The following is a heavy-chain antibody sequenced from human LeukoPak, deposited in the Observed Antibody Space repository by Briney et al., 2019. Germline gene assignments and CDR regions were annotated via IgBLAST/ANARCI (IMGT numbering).Heavy chain of an antibody. CDR1: GGSISGYH. CDR3: ARVEDYGDYVGAFDI. V-gene: IGHV4-59*01. J-gene: IGHJ3*02. CDR2: IYYSGSS. D-gene: IGHD4-17*01. Sequence: PSETLSLTCNVSGGSISGYHWSWIRQPPGKGLEWLGYIYYSGSSNYNPSLKSRVTMSADTSKNQFSLKLSSVTAADTAVYYCARVEDYGDYVGAFDIWGQGTMVTVSS.